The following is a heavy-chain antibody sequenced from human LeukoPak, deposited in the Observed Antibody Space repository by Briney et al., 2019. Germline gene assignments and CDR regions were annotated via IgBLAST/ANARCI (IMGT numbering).Heavy chain of an antibody. D-gene: IGHD3-22*01. J-gene: IGHJ5*01. CDR3: ARLASDSSGRYWCDS. Sequence: TPSLTPTLSVGSTTNIRYYWGSLRHPPGKWLGWLGSIYYSGATNSHPSLKSRLTISVHTSTNQFSRKLGSVTAAAAAVYYCARLASDSSGRYWCDSWGQGTLVTVSS. CDR1: VGSTTNIRYY. V-gene: IGHV4-39*01. CDR2: IYYSGAT.